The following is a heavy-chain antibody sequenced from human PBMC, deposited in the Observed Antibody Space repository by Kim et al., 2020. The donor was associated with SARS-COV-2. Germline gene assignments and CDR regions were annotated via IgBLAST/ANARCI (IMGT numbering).Heavy chain of an antibody. CDR3: ARHYGDYAGLGAFDI. CDR1: GGSISSGGYY. D-gene: IGHD4-17*01. V-gene: IGHV4-31*03. CDR2: IYYSGST. J-gene: IGHJ3*02. Sequence: SETLSLTCTVSGGSISSGGYYWSWIRQHPGKGLEWIGYIYYSGSTYYNPSLKSRVTISVDTSKNQFSLKLSSVTAADTAVYYCARHYGDYAGLGAFDIWGQGTMVTVSS.